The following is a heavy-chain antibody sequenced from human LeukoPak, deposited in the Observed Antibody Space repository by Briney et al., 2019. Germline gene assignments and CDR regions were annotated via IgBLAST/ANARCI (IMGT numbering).Heavy chain of an antibody. V-gene: IGHV3-33*01. D-gene: IGHD2-8*01. J-gene: IGHJ4*02. CDR2: IWLDGNIQ. CDR3: AREDRGNFGVYFFDY. Sequence: GGSLRLSCAASGFTFSNYGMHWVRQAPGKGLEWVAVIWLDGNIQYYADSVKGRFTISRDNSKNTLYLQMNSLKVEDTAVYYCAREDRGNFGVYFFDYWGQGIQVTVSS. CDR1: GFTFSNYG.